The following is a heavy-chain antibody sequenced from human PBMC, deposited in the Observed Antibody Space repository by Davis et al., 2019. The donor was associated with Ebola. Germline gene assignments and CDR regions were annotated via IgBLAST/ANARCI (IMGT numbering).Heavy chain of an antibody. D-gene: IGHD2-15*01. V-gene: IGHV4-34*01. Sequence: MPSETLSLTCAVYGGSFSDYYWSWIRQPPGKGLEWIGYIYYSGSTYYNPSLKSRVTISVDTSKNQFSLKLRSLTAADTAVYYCARGAHCSGGSCSTSIYYYYGMDVWGQGTTVTVSS. CDR2: IYYSGST. CDR3: ARGAHCSGGSCSTSIYYYYGMDV. CDR1: GGSFSDYY. J-gene: IGHJ6*02.